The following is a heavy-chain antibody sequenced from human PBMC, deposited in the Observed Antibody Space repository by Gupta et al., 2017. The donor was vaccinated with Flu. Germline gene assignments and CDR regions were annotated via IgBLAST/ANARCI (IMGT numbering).Heavy chain of an antibody. CDR2: INPNNGVT. J-gene: IGHJ4*02. CDR3: ARGPRGYSGYNLGF. V-gene: IGHV1-2*02. D-gene: IGHD5-12*01. Sequence: RQAPGQGLAWMGWINPNNGVTNFAQKFQGRVTMTRDTSITTAYLELNRLTSDDTAVYYCARGPRGYSGYNLGFWGQGTLVTVSS.